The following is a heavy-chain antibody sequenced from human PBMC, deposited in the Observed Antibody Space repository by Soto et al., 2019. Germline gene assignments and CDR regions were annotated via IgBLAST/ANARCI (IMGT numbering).Heavy chain of an antibody. J-gene: IGHJ4*03. CDR2: ISYDGSNK. CDR3: AKSPFSSVCCPPSLAL. V-gene: IGHV3-30*18. D-gene: IGHD6-25*01. CDR1: RFTLSSYA. Sequence: LRLACAASRFTLSSYAMHGVRQARRKGLEWVAVISYDGSNKYYADSVKGRFTISRDNSKNTLYLQMNSLRAEDTALYYCAKSPFSSVCCPPSLALWRHRTLVPASS.